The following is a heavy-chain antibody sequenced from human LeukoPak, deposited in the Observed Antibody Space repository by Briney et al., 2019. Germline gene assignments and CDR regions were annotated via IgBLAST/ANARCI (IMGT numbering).Heavy chain of an antibody. CDR2: ISSSSSTI. J-gene: IGHJ4*02. CDR3: ARAGVGWLQSFFDY. CDR1: GFTFSSYS. D-gene: IGHD5-24*01. Sequence: QAGGSLRLSCAASGFTFSSYSMNWVRQAPGKGLEWVSYISSSSSTIYYADSVKGRFTISRDNAKNSLYLQMNSLRAEDTAVYYCARAGVGWLQSFFDYWGQGTLVTVSS. V-gene: IGHV3-48*04.